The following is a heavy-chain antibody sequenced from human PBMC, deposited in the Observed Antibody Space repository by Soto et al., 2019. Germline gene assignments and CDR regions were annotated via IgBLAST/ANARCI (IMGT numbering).Heavy chain of an antibody. J-gene: IGHJ6*02. Sequence: SLTCTVSGCSIIIFGSSATFIRQHPGKGLEWIGYIYYSGNTYYNPSLKSPVTISTDTSKNQFSLKLNSVTAADTAVYYCARVVYASSSYYSYYYDMDVWGQGTMVTVSS. CDR2: IYYSGNT. CDR1: GCSIIIFGSS. D-gene: IGHD3-10*01. V-gene: IGHV4-31*01. CDR3: ARVVYASSSYYSYYYDMDV.